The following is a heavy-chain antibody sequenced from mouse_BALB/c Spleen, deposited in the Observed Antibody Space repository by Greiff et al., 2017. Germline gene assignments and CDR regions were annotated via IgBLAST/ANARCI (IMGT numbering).Heavy chain of an antibody. D-gene: IGHD2-4*01. CDR1: GFSLTSYG. V-gene: IGHV2-2*02. Sequence: VQLQQSGPGLVQPSQSLSITCTVSGFSLTSYGVHWVRQSPGKGLEWLGVIWSGGSTDYNAAFISRLSISKDNSKSQVFFKMNSLQANDTAIYYCARNGGLRPFAYWGQGTLVTVSA. CDR2: IWSGGST. J-gene: IGHJ3*01. CDR3: ARNGGLRPFAY.